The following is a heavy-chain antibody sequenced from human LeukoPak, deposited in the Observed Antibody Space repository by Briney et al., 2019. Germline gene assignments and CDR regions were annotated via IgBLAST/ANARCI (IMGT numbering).Heavy chain of an antibody. D-gene: IGHD2-21*02. CDR2: ISGSGGST. V-gene: IGHV3-23*01. J-gene: IGHJ1*01. Sequence: GGSLRLSCAASGFTFSSYAMSWVRQAPGKGLELVSAISGSGGSTYYADSVKGRFTISRDNSKNTLYLQMNSLRAEDTAVYYCAKGGIVVVTAISEYFQHWGQGTLVTVSS. CDR3: AKGGIVVVTAISEYFQH. CDR1: GFTFSSYA.